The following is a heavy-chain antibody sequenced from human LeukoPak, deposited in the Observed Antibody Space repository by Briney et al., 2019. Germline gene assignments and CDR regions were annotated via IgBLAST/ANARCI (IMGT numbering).Heavy chain of an antibody. CDR2: INAGNGNT. J-gene: IGHJ6*03. CDR1: GYTFTSYA. CDR3: ARELEATVTTRFTRYYYYMDV. V-gene: IGHV1-3*01. Sequence: ASVKVSCKASGYTFTSYAMHWVRQAPGQRLEWMGWINAGNGNTKYSQKFQGRVTITRDTSASTAYMELSSLRSEDTAVYYCARELEATVTTRFTRYYYYMDVWGKGTTVTVSS. D-gene: IGHD4-11*01.